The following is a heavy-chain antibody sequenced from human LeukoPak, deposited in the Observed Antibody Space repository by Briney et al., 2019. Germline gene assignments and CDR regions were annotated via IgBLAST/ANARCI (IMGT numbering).Heavy chain of an antibody. CDR3: ARVPNTYYYDSSGYNSQYFQH. V-gene: IGHV1-69*04. J-gene: IGHJ1*01. Sequence: GASVKVSCKASGGTFSSYAISWVRQAPGQGLEWMGRIIPILGIANYAQKFQGRVTITADKSTSTAYMELSSLRSEDTAVYYCARVPNTYYYDSSGYNSQYFQHWGQGTLVTVSS. D-gene: IGHD3-22*01. CDR2: IIPILGIA. CDR1: GGTFSSYA.